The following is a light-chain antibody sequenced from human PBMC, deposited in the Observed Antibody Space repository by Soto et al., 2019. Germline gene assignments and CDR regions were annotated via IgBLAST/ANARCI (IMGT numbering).Light chain of an antibody. CDR2: DVT. CDR1: SSDIGDYDY. V-gene: IGLV2-14*01. CDR3: CSYTDIALDVV. Sequence: QSALTQPASVSGTPGQSITISCSGTSSDIGDYDYVSWYQHLPGKAPKLLIFDVTHRPSGVSDRFSGSKSGNTASLTISGFRPEDEADYYCCSYTDIALDVVFGGVTKLTVL. J-gene: IGLJ2*01.